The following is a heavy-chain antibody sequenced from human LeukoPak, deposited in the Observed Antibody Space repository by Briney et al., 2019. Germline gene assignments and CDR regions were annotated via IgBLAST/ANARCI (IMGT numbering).Heavy chain of an antibody. CDR3: ARGLSSGSYYFDY. Sequence: PSETLSLTCAVYGGSFSSYHWSWIRQPAGKGLEWIGRIYTSGSPNYNPSLKSRVTMSVDTSKNQFSLKLSSVTAADTAVYYCARGLSSGSYYFDYWGQGTLVTVSS. CDR2: IYTSGSP. J-gene: IGHJ4*02. V-gene: IGHV4-59*10. CDR1: GGSFSSYH. D-gene: IGHD3-22*01.